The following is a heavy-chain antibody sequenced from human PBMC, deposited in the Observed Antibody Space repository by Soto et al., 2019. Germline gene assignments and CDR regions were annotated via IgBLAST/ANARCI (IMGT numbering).Heavy chain of an antibody. CDR1: GYTLTELS. Sequence: ASVKVSCKVSGYTLTELSMHWVRQAPGKGLEWMGGFDPEDGETIYAQKFQGRVTRTDDTSTDTAYMELSSLRAEDTAVYYCATVPPQKVDRGAFDIWGQGTMVTVSS. CDR3: ATVPPQKVDRGAFDI. V-gene: IGHV1-24*01. CDR2: FDPEDGET. J-gene: IGHJ3*02. D-gene: IGHD3-10*01.